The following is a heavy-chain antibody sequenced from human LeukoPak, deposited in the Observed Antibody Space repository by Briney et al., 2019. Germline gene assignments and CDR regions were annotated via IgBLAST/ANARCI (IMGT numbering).Heavy chain of an antibody. V-gene: IGHV3-23*01. J-gene: IGHJ5*02. CDR1: GFTFSSSA. D-gene: IGHD4-17*01. CDR2: ISGSGGST. Sequence: AGPLRLSCTASGFTFSSSAMSWVRQAPGKGLEWISDISGSGGSTYYADSVKGRFTISRDNSKNTLYLQMNSLRAEDTAVYYCAKSSSGDYDTGANWFDPWGQGTLVTVSS. CDR3: AKSSSGDYDTGANWFDP.